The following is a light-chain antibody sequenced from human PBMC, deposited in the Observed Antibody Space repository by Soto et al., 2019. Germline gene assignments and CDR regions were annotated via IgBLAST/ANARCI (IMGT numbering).Light chain of an antibody. V-gene: IGKV4-1*01. J-gene: IGKJ4*01. CDR3: QQYFSYPLT. CDR2: WAS. CDR1: QTISYTSINKTY. Sequence: DTVMTQSPDSLAASLGGRATISCKSSQTISYTSINKTYLAWYQQRPGQPPKLLIYWASIRGSGVPDRLSGSGFGTDFTLTISSLQTEDVAVYYCQQYFSYPLTFGGGTKVDIK.